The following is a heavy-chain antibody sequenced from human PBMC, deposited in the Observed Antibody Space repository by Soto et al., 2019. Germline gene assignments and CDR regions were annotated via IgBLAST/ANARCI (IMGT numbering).Heavy chain of an antibody. D-gene: IGHD3-10*01. J-gene: IGHJ6*02. V-gene: IGHV4-34*01. CDR2: INHSGST. CDR1: GGSFSGYN. CDR3: ARSLGIGYYYGVDV. Sequence: SLTCAVYGGSFSGYNWIWIRQPPGKGLEWIGEINHSGSTNYNPSLKSRVTISVDTSKNQFSLKLSSVTAADMAVYYCARSLGIGYYYGVDVWGQGTTVTVSS.